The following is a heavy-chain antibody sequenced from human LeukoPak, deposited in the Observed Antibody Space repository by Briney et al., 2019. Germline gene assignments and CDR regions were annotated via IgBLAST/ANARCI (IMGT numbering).Heavy chain of an antibody. J-gene: IGHJ6*03. CDR2: IWYDGSNK. V-gene: IGHV3-33*06. D-gene: IGHD3-16*01. Sequence: PGRSLRLSCAASGFTFSSYGMHWVRLAPGKGLEWVAVIWYDGSNKYYADSVKGRFTVSRDNSKNTLYLQMNSLRAEDTAVYYCAKDTDAYGGDMDVWGKGTTVTVSS. CDR3: AKDTDAYGGDMDV. CDR1: GFTFSSYG.